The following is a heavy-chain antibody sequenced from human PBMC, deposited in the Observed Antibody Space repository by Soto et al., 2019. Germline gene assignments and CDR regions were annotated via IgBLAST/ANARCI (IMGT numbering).Heavy chain of an antibody. D-gene: IGHD3-16*02. Sequence: QVQLVQSGAEVKKPGASVKVSCKASGYTFTSYYMHWVRQAPGQGLEWMGLINPSGGSTSYAQKFQGRVTMTRDTSTSTVYMELSSLRSEDTAVYYCARGAPLNDYVWGSYREIDYWGQGTLVTVSS. V-gene: IGHV1-46*01. CDR1: GYTFTSYY. J-gene: IGHJ4*02. CDR3: ARGAPLNDYVWGSYREIDY. CDR2: INPSGGST.